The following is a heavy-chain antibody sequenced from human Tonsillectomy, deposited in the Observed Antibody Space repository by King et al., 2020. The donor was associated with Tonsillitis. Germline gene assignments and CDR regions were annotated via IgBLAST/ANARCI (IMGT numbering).Heavy chain of an antibody. Sequence: DVQLVESGGGLVQPGVSLKLSCAASGFTFSSYEMNWVRQAPGKGLEWVSYITSSGSKIYYADSVKGRFTISRDNAKNTLSLQMNSLRAEDTAVYYCARKNSRSGFFYYGIDVWGQGTTVTGSS. D-gene: IGHD2/OR15-2a*01. CDR2: ITSSGSKI. J-gene: IGHJ6*02. CDR1: GFTFSSYE. V-gene: IGHV3-48*03. CDR3: ARKNSRSGFFYYGIDV.